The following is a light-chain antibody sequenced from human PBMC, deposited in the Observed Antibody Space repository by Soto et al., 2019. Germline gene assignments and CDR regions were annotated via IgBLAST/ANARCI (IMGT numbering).Light chain of an antibody. V-gene: IGKV1-5*03. CDR2: KVS. CDR1: RSLSGW. J-gene: IGKJ1*01. CDR3: QQYFCAWT. Sequence: DFQMTQSPSALSASVGDRVTITCRASRSLSGWLAWYQQKPGKAPKLLIYKVSTLETGVPSRFCRSGSGTEFSLAINSLQPDDSATYFCQQYFCAWTFGQGTKVEI.